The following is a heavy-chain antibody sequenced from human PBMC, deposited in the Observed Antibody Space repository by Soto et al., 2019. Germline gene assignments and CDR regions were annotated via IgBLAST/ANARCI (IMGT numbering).Heavy chain of an antibody. Sequence: SETLSLTCAVYGGSFSGYYWSWIRQPPGKGLEWIGEINHSGSTNYNPSLKSRVTISVDTSKNQFSLKLSSVTAADTAVYYCARGRDVNYDSSGYSRYFDYWGQGTLVTVSS. CDR3: ARGRDVNYDSSGYSRYFDY. CDR2: INHSGST. CDR1: GGSFSGYY. V-gene: IGHV4-34*01. D-gene: IGHD3-22*01. J-gene: IGHJ4*02.